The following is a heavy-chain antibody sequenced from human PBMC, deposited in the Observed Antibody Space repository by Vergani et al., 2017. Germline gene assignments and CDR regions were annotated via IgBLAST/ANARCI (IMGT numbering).Heavy chain of an antibody. CDR2: MYHSGTT. CDR1: GDSITSRLDY. V-gene: IGHV4-39*01. D-gene: IGHD1-14*01. Sequence: QLQLQESGPGLVKPSETLALTCSVSGDSITSRLDYWGWIRQTPGKGLEWIGSMYHSGTTYYNPSLKSRATLSVDKSKNKISQPVTSVTAADTAVYYCARHQIGRYTEYWGQGILVTVSS. CDR3: ARHQIGRYTEY. J-gene: IGHJ4*02.